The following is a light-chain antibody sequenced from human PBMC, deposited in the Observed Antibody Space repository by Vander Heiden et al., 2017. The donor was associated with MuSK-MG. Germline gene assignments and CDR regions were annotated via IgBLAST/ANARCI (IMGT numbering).Light chain of an antibody. CDR2: AAS. CDR3: QQIDSTPPYT. V-gene: IGKV1-39*01. J-gene: IGKJ2*01. Sequence: DIQMTQSPSSLSASVGDRVTITCRASQSISSYLNWYQQKPGKAPKLLIYAASSLQSGVPSRFSGSGYGTDFTLTISSLQPADFATYYCQQIDSTPPYTFGQGTKLEIK. CDR1: QSISSY.